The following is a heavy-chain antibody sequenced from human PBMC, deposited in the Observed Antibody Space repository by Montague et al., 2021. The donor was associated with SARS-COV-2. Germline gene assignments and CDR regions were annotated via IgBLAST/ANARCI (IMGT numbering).Heavy chain of an antibody. Sequence: CAIPGDSVSSNSVAWNWIRQSPSRGLEWLGRTYYRSKWYNDYALSVKSRITINPDTSKNQFSLQLNSVTPEDTAVYYCARSVGASSSSWPLPPHFDYWGQGTLVTVSS. D-gene: IGHD6-13*01. CDR2: TYYRSKWYN. CDR3: ARSVGASSSSWPLPPHFDY. V-gene: IGHV6-1*01. J-gene: IGHJ4*02. CDR1: GDSVSSNSVA.